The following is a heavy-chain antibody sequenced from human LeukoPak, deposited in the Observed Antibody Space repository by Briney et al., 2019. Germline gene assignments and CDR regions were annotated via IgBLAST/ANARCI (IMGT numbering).Heavy chain of an antibody. J-gene: IGHJ4*02. CDR2: IWYDGSNK. V-gene: IGHV3-33*01. CDR3: ARDSSSGWYYFDY. D-gene: IGHD6-19*01. Sequence: GGSLRLSCAASGFTFSSYGMHWVRQAPGQGLEWVAVIWYDGSNKYYADSVKGRFTISRDNSKNTLYLQMNSLRAEDTAVYYCARDSSSGWYYFDYWGQGTLVTVSS. CDR1: GFTFSSYG.